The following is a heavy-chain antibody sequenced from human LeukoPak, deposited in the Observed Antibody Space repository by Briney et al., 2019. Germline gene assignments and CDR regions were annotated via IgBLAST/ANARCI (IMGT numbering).Heavy chain of an antibody. CDR2: ITSSGTIT. J-gene: IGHJ4*02. CDR1: GFTFSDFY. D-gene: IGHD2-15*01. CDR3: AREGSGGSCDY. V-gene: IGHV3-11*01. Sequence: GWSLRLSCEASGFTFSDFYMSWIRQAPGKGLEWLSYITSSGTITHYADSVKGRFTISRDNGKNTLYLQMNSLTAEDTAVYYCAREGSGGSCDYCGQGILVTVSS.